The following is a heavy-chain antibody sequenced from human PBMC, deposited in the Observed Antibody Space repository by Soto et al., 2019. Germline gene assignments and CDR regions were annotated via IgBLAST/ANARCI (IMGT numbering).Heavy chain of an antibody. D-gene: IGHD3-16*01. Sequence: ESGGGVVQPGRSLRLSCAASGFTFSSYGMHWVRQAPGKGLEWVAVIWYDGSNKYYADSVKGRFTISRDNSKNTLYLQMNSLRAEDTAVYYCARGGDSYGMDVWGQGTTVTVSS. J-gene: IGHJ6*02. CDR1: GFTFSSYG. CDR3: ARGGDSYGMDV. CDR2: IWYDGSNK. V-gene: IGHV3-33*01.